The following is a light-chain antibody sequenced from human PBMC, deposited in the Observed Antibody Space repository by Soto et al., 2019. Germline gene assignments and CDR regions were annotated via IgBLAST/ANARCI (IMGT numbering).Light chain of an antibody. V-gene: IGKV3-15*01. CDR3: QQYNNWPPWT. CDR1: QSVSSN. J-gene: IGKJ1*01. CDR2: GAS. Sequence: EIVMTQSPATLSVSPGERATLSCRASQSVSSNLAWDQQKPGQAPRLLIYGASTRATGIPARFSGSGSGTEFTLTISSLQSEHFAVYYCQQYNNWPPWTFGQGTKVEIK.